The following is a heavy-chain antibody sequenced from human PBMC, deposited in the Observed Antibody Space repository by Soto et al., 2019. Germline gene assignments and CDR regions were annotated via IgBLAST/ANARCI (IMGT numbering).Heavy chain of an antibody. CDR3: ARFKVGTTTDYYYGIDV. D-gene: IGHD1-26*01. Sequence: SVKVSCKASGGTFSNYAICWVRQAPGQGLEWIGGIIPILGSANYAQKFQGRVTISADGSTNTANLELSSLRSEDTAVYYCARFKVGTTTDYYYGIDVWGQGTTAPVSS. J-gene: IGHJ6*02. CDR1: GGTFSNYA. V-gene: IGHV1-69*13. CDR2: IIPILGSA.